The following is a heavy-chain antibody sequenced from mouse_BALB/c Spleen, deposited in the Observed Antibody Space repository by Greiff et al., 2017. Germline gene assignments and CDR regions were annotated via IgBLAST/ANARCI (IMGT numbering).Heavy chain of an antibody. CDR1: GFTFSSFG. D-gene: IGHD1-1*01. V-gene: IGHV5-17*02. J-gene: IGHJ2*01. Sequence: EVKLMESGGGLVQPGGSRKLSCAASGFTFSSFGMHWVRQAPEKGLEWVAYISSGSSTIYYADTVKGRFTISRDNAKNTLYLEMGSLRSEDTAMYYCARSYYYGSSHFDYWGQGTTLTVSS. CDR3: ARSYYYGSSHFDY. CDR2: ISSGSSTI.